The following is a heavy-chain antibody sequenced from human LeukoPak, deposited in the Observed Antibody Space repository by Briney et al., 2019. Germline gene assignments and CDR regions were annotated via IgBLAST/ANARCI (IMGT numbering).Heavy chain of an antibody. J-gene: IGHJ5*02. V-gene: IGHV3-7*03. CDR3: ARDNVVVPAATRACWFDP. CDR2: IKQDGSEK. CDR1: GFTFSSYG. D-gene: IGHD2-2*01. Sequence: GRSLRLSCAASGFTFSSYGMHWVRQAPGKGLEWVANIKQDGSEKYYVDSVKGRFTISRDNAKNSLYLQMNSLRAEDTAVYYCARDNVVVPAATRACWFDPWGQGTLVTVSS.